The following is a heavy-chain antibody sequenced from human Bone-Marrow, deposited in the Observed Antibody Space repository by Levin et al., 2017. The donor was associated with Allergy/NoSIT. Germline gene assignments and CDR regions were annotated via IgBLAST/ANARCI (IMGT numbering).Heavy chain of an antibody. D-gene: IGHD6-19*01. J-gene: IGHJ4*02. Sequence: GESLKISCAASGFAINSNYMTWVRQAPGKGLEWVSVIYSVGDTHYADSVKGRFTISRDNSKNMLYLQMNSLRADDTAIYYCARGGLGGSGWLDSWGQGTLVTVSS. CDR3: ARGGLGGSGWLDS. CDR1: GFAINSNY. V-gene: IGHV3-53*01. CDR2: IYSVGDT.